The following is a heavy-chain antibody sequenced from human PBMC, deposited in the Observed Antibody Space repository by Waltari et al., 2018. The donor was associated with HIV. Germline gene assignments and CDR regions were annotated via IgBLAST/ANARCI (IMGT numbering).Heavy chain of an antibody. Sequence: EMQLVESGGGLVQPGESLSLSCAASGFCVSTKDRSWVRQAPGKGLEWVSLIYSGGSTFYAHSVNRRFTISRDNSKNTLYLQMDSLRVEDTAVYYCATTPDYDYGDFWGYWGQGTLVTVSS. CDR2: IYSGGST. D-gene: IGHD3-16*01. V-gene: IGHV3-66*01. CDR3: ATTPDYDYGDFWGY. CDR1: GFCVSTKD. J-gene: IGHJ4*02.